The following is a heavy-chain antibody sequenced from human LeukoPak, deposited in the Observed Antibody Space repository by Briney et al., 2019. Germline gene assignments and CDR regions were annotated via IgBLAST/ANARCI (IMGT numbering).Heavy chain of an antibody. J-gene: IGHJ4*02. CDR2: ISSRGSTI. CDR3: ARDHGYSGYDIDY. CDR1: GFTFSSYE. D-gene: IGHD5-12*01. V-gene: IGHV3-48*03. Sequence: GGSLRLSCAASGFTFSSYEMNWVRQAPGKGLEWVSYISSRGSTIYYADSVKGRFTISRDNAKNSLYLQMNSLRAEDTAVYYCARDHGYSGYDIDYWGQGTLVTVSS.